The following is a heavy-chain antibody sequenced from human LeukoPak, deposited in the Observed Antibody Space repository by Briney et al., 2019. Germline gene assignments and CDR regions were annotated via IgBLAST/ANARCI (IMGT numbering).Heavy chain of an antibody. Sequence: SETLSLTCTVSGYSISSGYYWGWIRQPPGKGLEWIGSIYRSGSTYYNPSLKSRVTISVDTSKNQFSLKLSSVTAADTAVYYCARGGDGYNLFDYWGQGTLVTVSS. CDR1: GYSISSGYY. CDR3: ARGGDGYNLFDY. CDR2: IYRSGST. V-gene: IGHV4-38-2*02. D-gene: IGHD5-24*01. J-gene: IGHJ4*02.